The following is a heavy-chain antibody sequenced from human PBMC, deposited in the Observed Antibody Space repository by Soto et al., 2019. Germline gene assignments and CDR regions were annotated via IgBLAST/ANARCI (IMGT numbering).Heavy chain of an antibody. J-gene: IGHJ4*02. Sequence: SVKVSCKASGGTFSSYAISWVRQAPGQGLEWMGGIIPMFGIPKYAQKFQGRVTITAEESTSTAYMELSSLRPDDTAVYYCARHSSDSSGHYYLHLGYWGQGALVTVSS. CDR2: IIPMFGIP. CDR1: GGTFSSYA. CDR3: ARHSSDSSGHYYLHLGY. V-gene: IGHV1-69*13. D-gene: IGHD3-22*01.